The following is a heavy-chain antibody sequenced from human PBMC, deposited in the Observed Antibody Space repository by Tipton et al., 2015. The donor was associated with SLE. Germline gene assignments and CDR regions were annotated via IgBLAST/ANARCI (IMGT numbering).Heavy chain of an antibody. D-gene: IGHD3-16*01. CDR1: GCSISGGHY. CDR3: ARDTLGEDGVDF. CDR2: ISHSGYP. Sequence: TLSLTCAVSGCSISGGHYWGWFRQSPEKGLEWIASISHSGYPLHNPSLKSRVSISVDTSKNRFSLKLSSVTAADTAVYYCARDTLGEDGVDFWGQGTLVTVSS. J-gene: IGHJ4*02. V-gene: IGHV4-38-2*02.